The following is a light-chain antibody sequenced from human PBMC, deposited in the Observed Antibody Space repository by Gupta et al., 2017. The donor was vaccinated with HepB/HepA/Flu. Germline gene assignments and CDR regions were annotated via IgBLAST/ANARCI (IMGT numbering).Light chain of an antibody. V-gene: IGLV7-43*01. CDR1: TGAVTSGYY. CDR3: LLSYGSTNNWV. Sequence: QTVVTQEPALTVSPGGTVTLTCASSTGAVTSGYYPNWFQQKPAQAPRALIYSTTNNHPWTPARFSASSLAGTATPPPIGVQPEEEADDYYLLSYGSTNNWVFGGGTKLTVL. J-gene: IGLJ3*02. CDR2: STT.